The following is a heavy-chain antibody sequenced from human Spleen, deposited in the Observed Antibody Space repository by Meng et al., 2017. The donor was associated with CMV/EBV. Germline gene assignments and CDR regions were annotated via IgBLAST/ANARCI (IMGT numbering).Heavy chain of an antibody. CDR1: GFTFDDYT. V-gene: IGHV3-43*01. J-gene: IGHJ4*02. CDR2: ISWDGGST. Sequence: CAASGFTFDDYTMHWVRQAPGKGLEWVSLISWDGGSTYYADSVKGRFTISRDNSKNSLYLQMNSLRTEDTALYYCATDLYTSTWTLDFWGQGTLVTVSS. CDR3: ATDLYTSTWTLDF. D-gene: IGHD6-13*01.